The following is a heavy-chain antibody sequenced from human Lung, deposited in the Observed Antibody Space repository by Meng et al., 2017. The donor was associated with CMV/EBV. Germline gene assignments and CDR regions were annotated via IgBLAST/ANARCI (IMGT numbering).Heavy chain of an antibody. CDR3: ARLTPTYSSATFDY. CDR2: ISGRGDDT. D-gene: IGHD2/OR15-2a*01. Sequence: EVQLLESGGNLVQPGGSVRLSCAASGFSFSNYAMTWVRQAPGRGLEWVSTISGRGDDTYYADSGKGRFTISRDNSKNTLYLQMNSLRAEDTAIYYCARLTPTYSSATFDYWGPGTLVTVSS. CDR1: GFSFSNYA. V-gene: IGHV3-23*01. J-gene: IGHJ4*02.